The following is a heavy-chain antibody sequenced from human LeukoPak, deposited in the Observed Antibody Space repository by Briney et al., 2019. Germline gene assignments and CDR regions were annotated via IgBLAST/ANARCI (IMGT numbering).Heavy chain of an antibody. CDR2: ISYDGSNK. CDR1: GFTFSSYG. V-gene: IGHV3-30*18. Sequence: GRSLRLSCAASGFTFSSYGMHWVRQAPGKGLEWVAVISYDGSNKYYADSVKGRFTISRDNSKNTLYLQMNSLRAEDTAVYYCAEDESHSSGWYGGFDPWGQGTLVTVSS. CDR3: AEDESHSSGWYGGFDP. J-gene: IGHJ5*02. D-gene: IGHD6-19*01.